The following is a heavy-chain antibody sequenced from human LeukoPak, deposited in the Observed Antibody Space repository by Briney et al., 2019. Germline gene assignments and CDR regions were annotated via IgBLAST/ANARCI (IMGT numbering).Heavy chain of an antibody. Sequence: GESLKISCKGSGYSFPSYWIGWVRQMPGKGLEWMGIIYPRDSDTRYSPSFQGQVTISADNSISTAYLQWSSLKASDTAMYYCARRSDYTYIYWGQGTLVTVSS. CDR2: IYPRDSDT. CDR1: GYSFPSYW. V-gene: IGHV5-51*01. CDR3: ARRSDYTYIY. D-gene: IGHD4-11*01. J-gene: IGHJ4*02.